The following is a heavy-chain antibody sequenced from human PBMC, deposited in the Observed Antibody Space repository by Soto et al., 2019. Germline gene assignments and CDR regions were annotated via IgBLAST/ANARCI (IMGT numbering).Heavy chain of an antibody. D-gene: IGHD3-22*01. CDR1: GFTFSTYW. Sequence: GGSLRLSCAASGFTFSTYWMSWVRQAPGKGLEWVANIKEDGSEKYYVDSVEGRFTISRDNAKNSLYLQMTSLRAEDTALYYCAIGWGYFDSSGFPYLYAMDVWGQGTTVTVSS. V-gene: IGHV3-7*01. CDR2: IKEDGSEK. J-gene: IGHJ6*02. CDR3: AIGWGYFDSSGFPYLYAMDV.